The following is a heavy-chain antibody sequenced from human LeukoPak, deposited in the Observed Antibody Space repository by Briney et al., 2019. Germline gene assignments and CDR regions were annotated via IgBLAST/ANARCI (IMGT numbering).Heavy chain of an antibody. CDR2: INHSGST. Sequence: SETXSXTXAXXGGXFSGYYWSWIRQPPGKGLEWIGEINHSGSTNYNPSLKSRVTISVDTSKNQFSLKLSSVTAADTAVYYCARGVTSSDWGQGTMVTVSS. V-gene: IGHV4-34*01. J-gene: IGHJ3*01. CDR1: GGXFSGYY. D-gene: IGHD3-10*01. CDR3: ARGVTSSD.